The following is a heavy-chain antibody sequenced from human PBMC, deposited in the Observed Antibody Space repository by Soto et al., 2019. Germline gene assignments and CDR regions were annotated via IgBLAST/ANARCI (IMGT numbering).Heavy chain of an antibody. J-gene: IGHJ4*02. Sequence: SETLSLTCTVSGGSISSGDYYWTWIRQSPGKGLEWIGYIYFSGTTYYNPSLRSRVAMSVDTSKNQFSLNLESVTAADTALYYCARGHRFGESKNDYWGQGTLVTVS. D-gene: IGHD3-10*01. CDR3: ARGHRFGESKNDY. CDR1: GGSISSGDYY. V-gene: IGHV4-30-4*01. CDR2: IYFSGTT.